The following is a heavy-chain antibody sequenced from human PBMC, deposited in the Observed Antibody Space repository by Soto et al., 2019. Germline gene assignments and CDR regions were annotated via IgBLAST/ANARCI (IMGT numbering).Heavy chain of an antibody. CDR3: AKGSASSRPYYFVY. J-gene: IGHJ4*02. V-gene: IGHV3-23*01. D-gene: IGHD2-2*01. Sequence: EVQLLESGGGLEQPGGSLRVSCAASGFTFSSYAMSWVRQAPGKGLEWVAAITGSGGDTYHADSVKGRFAISRDNTKKTLSLQMNSLRADDTAVYYCAKGSASSRPYYFVYWGQGTLVTVSS. CDR1: GFTFSSYA. CDR2: ITGSGGDT.